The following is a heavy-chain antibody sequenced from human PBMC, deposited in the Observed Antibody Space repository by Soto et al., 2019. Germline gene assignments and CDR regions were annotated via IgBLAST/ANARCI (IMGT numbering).Heavy chain of an antibody. CDR2: ISGSGGST. V-gene: IGHV3-23*01. CDR1: GFTFSSYA. J-gene: IGHJ4*02. D-gene: IGHD1-20*01. Sequence: EVQLLESGGGLVQPGGSLRLSCAASGFTFSSYAMSWVRQAPGKGLEWVSAISGSGGSTYYADSVKGRFTISRDNSKNTLYRQMNSLRAEDTAVYYCAKAGRVTGTTLIDYWGQGTLVTVSS. CDR3: AKAGRVTGTTLIDY.